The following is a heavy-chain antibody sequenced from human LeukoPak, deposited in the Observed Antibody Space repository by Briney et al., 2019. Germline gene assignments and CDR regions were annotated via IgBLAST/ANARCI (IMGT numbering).Heavy chain of an antibody. J-gene: IGHJ4*02. V-gene: IGHV1-69*05. Sequence: KVSCKASGGTFSIYAISWVRQAPGQGLEWMGRIIPIFGTANYAQKFQGRVTITTDESTSTAYMELSSLRSEDTAVYYCARDLSGDQNYWGQGTLVTVSS. D-gene: IGHD1-26*01. CDR1: GGTFSIYA. CDR3: ARDLSGDQNY. CDR2: IIPIFGTA.